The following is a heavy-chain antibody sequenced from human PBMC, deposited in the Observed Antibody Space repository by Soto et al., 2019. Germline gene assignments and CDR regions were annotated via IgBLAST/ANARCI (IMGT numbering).Heavy chain of an antibody. CDR2: ISSSGNTI. D-gene: IGHD3-22*01. Sequence: QVQLVESGGGLVQTSGSLIIACVASGFTFSDYYMSWVRQAPGKGLEWVSYISSSGNTIYYADSVKGRFTISRDNAKNSVYLQMNSLRAEDTALYFCAKMSSENYYDPVFSWGQGTLVTVSS. V-gene: IGHV3-11*01. CDR1: GFTFSDYY. J-gene: IGHJ4*02. CDR3: AKMSSENYYDPVFS.